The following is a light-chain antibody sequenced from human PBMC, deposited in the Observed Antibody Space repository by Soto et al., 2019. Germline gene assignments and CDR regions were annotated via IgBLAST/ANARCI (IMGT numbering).Light chain of an antibody. CDR2: AAS. J-gene: IGKJ1*01. Sequence: IQMTQSPSSLSASVGDRVTITCRASQTINRCLSWYQQKPGKAPNLLISAASTLQAGVPSRFSGSESGTEFTLTISSLQPEDFATYYCQQTYSSPWTFGQGTKVEIK. CDR3: QQTYSSPWT. CDR1: QTINRC. V-gene: IGKV1-39*01.